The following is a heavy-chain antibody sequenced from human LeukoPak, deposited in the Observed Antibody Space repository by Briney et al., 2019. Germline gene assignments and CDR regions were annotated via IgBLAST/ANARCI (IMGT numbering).Heavy chain of an antibody. J-gene: IGHJ3*02. CDR2: ISTSSGYI. D-gene: IGHD1-26*01. CDR3: ARDIYSGSGLGAFDI. Sequence: GGSLRLSCAASGFPFSSYSMNWVRQAPGKGLEWVSSISTSSGYIYYADSVKGRFTISRDNAKNSLYLQMNTLRAEDTAVYYCARDIYSGSGLGAFDIWGQGTMVTVSS. CDR1: GFPFSSYS. V-gene: IGHV3-21*01.